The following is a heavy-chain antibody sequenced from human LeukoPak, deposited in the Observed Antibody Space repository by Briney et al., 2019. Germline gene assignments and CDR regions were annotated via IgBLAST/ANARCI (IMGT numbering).Heavy chain of an antibody. Sequence: SETLPLTCTVSGDSIGTYYWSWIRQPPGKGLEWIAYIDYRGSTTYNPSLRSRVTISVDTSRNQFSLKLYSVTAADTAVYYCARSRSGYSYDHAAFEIWAKGQWSPSLQ. V-gene: IGHV4-59*01. CDR2: IDYRGST. D-gene: IGHD5-18*01. CDR1: GDSIGTYY. CDR3: ARSRSGYSYDHAAFEI. J-gene: IGHJ3*02.